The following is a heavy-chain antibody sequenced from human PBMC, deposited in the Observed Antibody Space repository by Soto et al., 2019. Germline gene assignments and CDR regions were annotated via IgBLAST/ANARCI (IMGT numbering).Heavy chain of an antibody. V-gene: IGHV3-23*01. D-gene: IGHD3-16*02. CDR2: ISGSGGST. Sequence: PGGSLRLSCAASGFTFSSYAMSWVRQAPGKGLEWVSAISGSGGSTYYADSVKGRFTISRDNSKNTLYLQMNSLRAEDTAVYYCAIPGVIAPGVYYFDYWGQGTLVTVSS. CDR3: AIPGVIAPGVYYFDY. J-gene: IGHJ4*02. CDR1: GFTFSSYA.